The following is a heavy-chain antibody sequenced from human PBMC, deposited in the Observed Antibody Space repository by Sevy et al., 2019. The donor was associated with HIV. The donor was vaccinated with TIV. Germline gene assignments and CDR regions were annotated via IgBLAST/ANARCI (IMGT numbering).Heavy chain of an antibody. CDR1: GYTFTNNG. J-gene: IGHJ4*02. Sequence: ASVKVSCKTSGYTFTNNGISWLRQAPGQGLEWMGWISTYNGIKNYEQKFQDRVTMTTDTSTTTVYLELRSLTFDDTVVYYCARDRAPVAAKGDFDFWGQGTLVTVSS. CDR2: ISTYNGIK. CDR3: ARDRAPVAAKGDFDF. V-gene: IGHV1-18*01. D-gene: IGHD6-19*01.